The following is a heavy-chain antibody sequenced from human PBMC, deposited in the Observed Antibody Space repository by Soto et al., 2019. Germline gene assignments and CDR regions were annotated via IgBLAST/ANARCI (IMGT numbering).Heavy chain of an antibody. CDR2: IRYDGSNK. Sequence: PGGSLRLSCVTSGFTFSSYGMHWVRQAPGKGLEWLAIIRYDGSNKYYGDSVKGRFTISRDNSNNTLYLEMNNLRAEDTAVYYCARDRTFYGSGSKGMDVWGQGTTVTVSS. CDR3: ARDRTFYGSGSKGMDV. J-gene: IGHJ6*02. V-gene: IGHV3-30*02. CDR1: GFTFSSYG. D-gene: IGHD3-10*01.